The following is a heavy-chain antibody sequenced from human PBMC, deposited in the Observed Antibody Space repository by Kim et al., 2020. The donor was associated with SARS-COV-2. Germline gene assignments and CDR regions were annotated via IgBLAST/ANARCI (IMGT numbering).Heavy chain of an antibody. CDR2: IGTAGDT. J-gene: IGHJ6*02. CDR1: GFTFSSYD. Sequence: GGSLRLSCAASGFTFSSYDMHWVRQATGKGLEWVSAIGTAGDTYYPGSVKGRFTISRENAKNSLYLQMNSLRAGDTAVYYCARAGIVGAPLEGDYYYGMDVWGQGTTVTVSS. V-gene: IGHV3-13*04. CDR3: ARAGIVGAPLEGDYYYGMDV. D-gene: IGHD1-26*01.